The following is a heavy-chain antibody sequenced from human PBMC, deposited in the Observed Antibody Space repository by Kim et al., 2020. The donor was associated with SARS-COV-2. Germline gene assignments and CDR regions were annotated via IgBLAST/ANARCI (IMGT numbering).Heavy chain of an antibody. V-gene: IGHV4-59*01. CDR2: IYYSGST. Sequence: SETLSLTCTVSGGSISSYYWSWIRQPPGKGLEWIGYIYYSGSTNYNPSLKSRVTISVDTSKNQFSLKLSYVTAADTAVYYCARGGGWLTYYYYYGMDVWGQGTTVTVSS. D-gene: IGHD5-12*01. J-gene: IGHJ6*02. CDR1: GGSISSYY. CDR3: ARGGGWLTYYYYYGMDV.